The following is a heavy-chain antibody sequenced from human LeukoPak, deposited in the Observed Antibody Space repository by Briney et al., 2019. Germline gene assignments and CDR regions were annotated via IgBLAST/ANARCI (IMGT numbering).Heavy chain of an antibody. J-gene: IGHJ6*03. CDR2: INTSGGST. Sequence: GGSLRLSCAASGFTFSSYAMNWVRQAPGKGLEWVSSINTSGGSTYYADSVKGRFTISRDNSKSTLYLQMNSLRAEDTAVYYCARGGGGNLLYYYYYMDVWGKGTTVTISS. CDR3: ARGGGGNLLYYYYYMDV. CDR1: GFTFSSYA. D-gene: IGHD4-23*01. V-gene: IGHV3-23*01.